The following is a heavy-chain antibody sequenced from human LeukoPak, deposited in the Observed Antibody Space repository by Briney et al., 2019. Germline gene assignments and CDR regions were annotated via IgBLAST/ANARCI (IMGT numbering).Heavy chain of an antibody. V-gene: IGHV3-9*03. J-gene: IGHJ4*02. D-gene: IGHD3-22*01. CDR2: ISWNSGST. CDR1: GFTFSSYG. Sequence: PGGSLRLSCAASGFTFSSYGMHWVRQAPGKGLEWVSGISWNSGSTGYADSVKGRFTISRDNAKNSLYLQMNSLRAEDMALYYCAKGAYSGYYLDPFDYWGQGTLVTVSS. CDR3: AKGAYSGYYLDPFDY.